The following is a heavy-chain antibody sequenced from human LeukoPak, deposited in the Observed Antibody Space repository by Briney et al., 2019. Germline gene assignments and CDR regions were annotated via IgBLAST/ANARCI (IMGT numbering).Heavy chain of an antibody. J-gene: IGHJ3*02. CDR2: IHYSGNT. Sequence: SETLSLTCTVAGGSISSSPYYWGWIRQPPGKGLEWIGSIHYSGNTYYNPSLKSRVDMSVDTSKNQFSLQLNSVTPEDTAVYYCAKSRVGAAKYAFDIWGQGTMVTVSS. CDR1: GGSISSSPYY. D-gene: IGHD6-13*01. CDR3: AKSRVGAAKYAFDI. V-gene: IGHV4-39*07.